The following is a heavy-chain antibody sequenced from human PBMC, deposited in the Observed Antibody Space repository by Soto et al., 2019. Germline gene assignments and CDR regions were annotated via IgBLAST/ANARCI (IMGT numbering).Heavy chain of an antibody. CDR1: GGSISSGGYY. CDR2: IYYSGST. D-gene: IGHD6-13*01. V-gene: IGHV4-31*03. CDR3: ARVGIASFYYYYGMDV. J-gene: IGHJ6*02. Sequence: SETLSLTCTVSGGSISSGGYYWSWIRQHPGKGLEWIGYIYYSGSTYYNPSLKSRVTISLDTSKNQFSLKLSSVTAADTAVYYCARVGIASFYYYYGMDVWGQGTTVTVSS.